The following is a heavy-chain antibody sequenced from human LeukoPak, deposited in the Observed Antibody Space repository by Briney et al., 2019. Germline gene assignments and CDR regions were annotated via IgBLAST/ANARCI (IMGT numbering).Heavy chain of an antibody. Sequence: PGGSLRLSCAASGFTFSSYAMSWVRQAPGEGLEWVSSISNSGGRTLYTDSVKGRFTISRDNSKITLYLQMNSLRAEDTAVYYCAKSYNGYESKPDYWGQGTLVTVSS. D-gene: IGHD5-12*01. CDR3: AKSYNGYESKPDY. CDR1: GFTFSSYA. CDR2: ISNSGGRT. J-gene: IGHJ4*02. V-gene: IGHV3-23*01.